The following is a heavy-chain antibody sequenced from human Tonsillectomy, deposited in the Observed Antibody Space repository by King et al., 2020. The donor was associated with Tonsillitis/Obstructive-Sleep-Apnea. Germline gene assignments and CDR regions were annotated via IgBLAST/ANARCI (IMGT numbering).Heavy chain of an antibody. V-gene: IGHV3-9*01. Sequence: VPETLGKGLEWVSGISWNSGSIGYADSVKGRFTISRDNAKNSLYLQMNRLRPEDTALYYCARGGYSSGWYYGDWFDPWGQGTLVTVSS. J-gene: IGHJ5*02. CDR2: ISWNSGSI. D-gene: IGHD6-19*01. CDR3: ARGGYSSGWYYGDWFDP.